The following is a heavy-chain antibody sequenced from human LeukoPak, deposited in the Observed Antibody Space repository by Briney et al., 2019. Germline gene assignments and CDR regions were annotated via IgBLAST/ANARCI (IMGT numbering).Heavy chain of an antibody. Sequence: GGSLRLSCAAWGFTFSGWVMQGVRQASGKGGEGVGRITSKPNSYATVYAASVEGRFTISSDDSKNTAYLQMHSLKTEDTAVYYCTGGSGWYSPDYWGQGTLVTVSS. CDR3: TGGSGWYSPDY. CDR1: GFTFSGWV. J-gene: IGHJ4*02. D-gene: IGHD6-19*01. V-gene: IGHV3-73*01. CDR2: ITSKPNSYAT.